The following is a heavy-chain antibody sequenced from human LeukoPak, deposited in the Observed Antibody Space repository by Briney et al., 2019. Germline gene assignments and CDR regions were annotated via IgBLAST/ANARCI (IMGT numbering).Heavy chain of an antibody. V-gene: IGHV3-33*01. D-gene: IGHD4-17*01. J-gene: IGHJ6*02. CDR1: GFTFSSYG. CDR3: ARSPQHGDKNSYGMDV. Sequence: GGSLRLSCAASGFTFSSYGMHWVRQAPGKGLEWVAVIWYDGSNKYYADSVKGRFTISRDNSKNTLYLQMNSLRAEDTAVYYCARSPQHGDKNSYGMDVWGQGTTVTVSS. CDR2: IWYDGSNK.